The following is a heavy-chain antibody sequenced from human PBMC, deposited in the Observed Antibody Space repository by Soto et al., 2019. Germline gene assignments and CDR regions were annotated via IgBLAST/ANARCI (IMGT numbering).Heavy chain of an antibody. J-gene: IGHJ4*02. CDR1: GFTFSNYG. Sequence: QVQLVESGGGVVQPGRSLRLSCAASGFTFSNYGMQWVRQAPGKGLEWVAVIWYDGSNKKYADSVKGRFTISRDNFRNTLYLQINSLRVEETGLYYCARDSSGRSKPAYYFDYWGRGTLVTVSS. CDR2: IWYDGSNK. D-gene: IGHD3-22*01. CDR3: ARDSSGRSKPAYYFDY. V-gene: IGHV3-33*01.